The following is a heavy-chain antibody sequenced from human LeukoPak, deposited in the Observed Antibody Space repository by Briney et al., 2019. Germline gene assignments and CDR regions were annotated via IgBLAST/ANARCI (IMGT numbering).Heavy chain of an antibody. J-gene: IGHJ4*02. CDR3: ASSPPAMVRGVYGVY. Sequence: PGGSLRLSCAASGFAFDDYAMHWVRQAPGKGLEWVSGISWNSGSIGYADSVKGRFTISRDNAKNSLYLQMNSLRAEDTAVYYCASSPPAMVRGVYGVYWGQGTLVTVSS. D-gene: IGHD3-10*01. V-gene: IGHV3-9*01. CDR2: ISWNSGSI. CDR1: GFAFDDYA.